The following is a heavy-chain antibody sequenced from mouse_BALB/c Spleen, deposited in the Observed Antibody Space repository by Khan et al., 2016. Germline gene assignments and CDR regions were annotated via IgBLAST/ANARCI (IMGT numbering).Heavy chain of an antibody. V-gene: IGHV1-5*01. CDR3: TRERDWYFDV. CDR1: GYSFTSYW. J-gene: IGHJ1*01. CDR2: IYPGNSDT. Sequence: EVQLQESGTVLARPGASVKMSCKASGYSFTSYWMHWVKQRPGQGLEWIGGIYPGNSDTSYNQKFKGKAKLTAVTSARTAYMEFSSLTKEDSAVYYCTRERDWYFDVGGAGTTVTVSS.